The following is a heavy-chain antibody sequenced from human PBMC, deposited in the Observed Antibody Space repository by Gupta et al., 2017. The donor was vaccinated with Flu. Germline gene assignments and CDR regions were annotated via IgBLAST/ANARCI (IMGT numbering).Heavy chain of an antibody. D-gene: IGHD3-9*01. V-gene: IGHV3-49*04. CDR3: TRDTYDILTCYDNGGADLDY. J-gene: IGHJ4*02. CDR1: GFTFGDYA. CDR2: IRSKAYGGTT. Sequence: EVQLVESGGGLVQPGRSLRLSCTASGFTFGDYAMSWVRQAPGKGLEWVGFIRSKAYGGTTEYAASVKGRFTIARDDSKSIAYLQRNSMKTEDTAMYSCTRDTYDILTCYDNGGADLDYGGEGTLVTIYS.